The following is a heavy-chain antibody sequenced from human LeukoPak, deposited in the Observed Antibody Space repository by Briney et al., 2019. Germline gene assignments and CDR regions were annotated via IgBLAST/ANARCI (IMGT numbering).Heavy chain of an antibody. CDR1: GYTFTGYY. Sequence: GASVKVSCKASGYTFTGYYMHWVRQAPGQGLEWMGWINPNSGGTNYAQKLQGRVTMTTDTSTSTAYMELRSLRSDDTAVYYCARAVAGTFIDGLVYYFDYWGQGTLVTVSS. V-gene: IGHV1-2*02. D-gene: IGHD6-19*01. CDR2: INPNSGGT. CDR3: ARAVAGTFIDGLVYYFDY. J-gene: IGHJ4*02.